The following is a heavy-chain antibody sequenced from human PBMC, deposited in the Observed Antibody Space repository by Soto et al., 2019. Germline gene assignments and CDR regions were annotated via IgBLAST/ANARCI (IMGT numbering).Heavy chain of an antibody. V-gene: IGHV3-33*01. D-gene: IGHD6-19*01. CDR2: IWYDGRNK. CDR3: ARGMQSNAVAGTLPGGADL. Sequence: QVQLVESGGGVVQPGRSLRVSCAASGFTFSTYGMHWVRQAPGKGLEWVAVIWYDGRNKYYADSVKGRFTISRDNSQNTLYLHMNSLRAEDTALYYCARGMQSNAVAGTLPGGADLWGQGTLVTVSS. CDR1: GFTFSTYG. J-gene: IGHJ5*02.